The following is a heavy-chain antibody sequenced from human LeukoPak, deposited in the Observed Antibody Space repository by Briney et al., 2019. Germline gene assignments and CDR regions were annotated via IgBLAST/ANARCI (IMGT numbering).Heavy chain of an antibody. CDR2: ISGSGGNT. J-gene: IGHJ4*02. V-gene: IGHV3-23*01. Sequence: PGGSLRLSCVDSGFTFRRHAMSWVRQAPGKGLEWVSAISGSGGNTYYADSVKGRFTISRDNSENTLYLQVNSLRAEDTAVYYCAKARPRNCSGAACYHYFDYWGQGTLVTVSS. CDR1: GFTFRRHA. CDR3: AKARPRNCSGAACYHYFDY. D-gene: IGHD2-15*01.